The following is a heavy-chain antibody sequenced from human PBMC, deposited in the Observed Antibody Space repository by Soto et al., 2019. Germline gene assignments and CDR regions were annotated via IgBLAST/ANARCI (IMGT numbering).Heavy chain of an antibody. J-gene: IGHJ5*02. CDR3: ASQKGIAAAGWFEP. CDR2: IIPIFGTA. V-gene: IGHV1-69*13. Sequence: SVKVSCKASGGTFSSYAISWVRQAPGQGLEWMGGIIPIFGTANYAQKFQGRVTITADESTSTAYMELSSLRSEDTAVYYCASQKGIAAAGWFEPWGKGTLGNDSS. CDR1: GGTFSSYA. D-gene: IGHD6-13*01.